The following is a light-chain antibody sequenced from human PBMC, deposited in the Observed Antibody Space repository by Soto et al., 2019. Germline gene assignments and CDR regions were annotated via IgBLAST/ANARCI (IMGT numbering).Light chain of an antibody. CDR2: DAS. CDR1: QSVSSY. J-gene: IGKJ5*01. V-gene: IGKV3-11*01. Sequence: EIVLTQSPATLSLSPGERATLSCRASQSVSSYLAWYQQKPGQAPRLLIYDASNRATGTPARFSGSGSGTDFTLTISSLETEDSAVYYCQQRNSWPPGATFGQGTRLEI. CDR3: QQRNSWPPGAT.